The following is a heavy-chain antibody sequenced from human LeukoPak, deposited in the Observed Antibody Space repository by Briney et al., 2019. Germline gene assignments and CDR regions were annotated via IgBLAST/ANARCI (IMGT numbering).Heavy chain of an antibody. V-gene: IGHV4-34*01. D-gene: IGHD5-18*01. J-gene: IGHJ5*02. CDR2: INHSGST. CDR1: GGSFSGYY. Sequence: KPSETLSLTCAVYGGSFSGYYWSWIRQPPGKGLEWIGEINHSGSTNYNPSLKSRVTISVDTSKNQFSLKLSSVTAADTAVYYCARDYMSYSYGRRHWFDPWGQGTLVTVSS. CDR3: ARDYMSYSYGRRHWFDP.